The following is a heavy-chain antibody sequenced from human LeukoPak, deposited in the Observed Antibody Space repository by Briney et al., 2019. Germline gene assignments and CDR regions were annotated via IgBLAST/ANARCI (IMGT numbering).Heavy chain of an antibody. CDR3: ARDPSYNLNWFDP. Sequence: GASVTVSCKASGYTFTGYYMHWVRQAPGQGLEWMGWINPNSGGTNYAQKFQGRVTMTRDTSISTAYMELSRLRSDDTAVYYCARDPSYNLNWFDPWGQGTLVTVSS. J-gene: IGHJ5*02. D-gene: IGHD1-14*01. V-gene: IGHV1-2*02. CDR1: GYTFTGYY. CDR2: INPNSGGT.